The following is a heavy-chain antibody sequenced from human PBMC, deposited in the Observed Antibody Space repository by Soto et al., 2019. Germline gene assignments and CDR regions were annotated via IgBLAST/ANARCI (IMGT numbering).Heavy chain of an antibody. V-gene: IGHV3-74*01. J-gene: IGHJ6*02. Sequence: EVQLVESGGGLVLPGGSLRLSCAASGFTFSRYWMHWVRQAPGKGLVWVSRISSYGSDTHYADSVKGRLTISRDTAKNTLYLQMNSLRADDTAVYYCASNYAYAEGYYWYGIDVWGQGTTVTVSS. D-gene: IGHD3-16*01. CDR2: ISSYGSDT. CDR1: GFTFSRYW. CDR3: ASNYAYAEGYYWYGIDV.